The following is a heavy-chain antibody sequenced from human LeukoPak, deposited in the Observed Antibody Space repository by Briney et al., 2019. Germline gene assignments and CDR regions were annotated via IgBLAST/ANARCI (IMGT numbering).Heavy chain of an antibody. CDR1: GLTFSTYG. D-gene: IGHD1-26*01. Sequence: GSLRLSCAASGLTFSTYGMHWVRQAPGKGLEWVAGISYDAGNKYYADSVKGRFTISRDNPKNTMYLQMNSLRPEDTAVYYCANGRVGGTDTEFDYWGQGTLVTLSS. V-gene: IGHV3-30*18. J-gene: IGHJ4*02. CDR3: ANGRVGGTDTEFDY. CDR2: ISYDAGNK.